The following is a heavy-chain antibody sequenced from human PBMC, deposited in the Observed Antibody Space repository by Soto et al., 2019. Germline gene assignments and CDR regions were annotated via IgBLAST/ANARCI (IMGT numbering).Heavy chain of an antibody. V-gene: IGHV3-23*01. CDR3: AKYGGYGSGYCSSTSCYEGV. D-gene: IGHD2-2*03. J-gene: IGHJ6*02. Sequence: GGSLRLSCAASGFTFSSYAMSWVRQAPGKGLEWVSAISGSGGSTYYADSVKGRFTISRDNSKNTLYLQMNSLRAEDTAVYYCAKYGGYGSGYCSSTSCYEGVWGQGTTVTVSS. CDR2: ISGSGGST. CDR1: GFTFSSYA.